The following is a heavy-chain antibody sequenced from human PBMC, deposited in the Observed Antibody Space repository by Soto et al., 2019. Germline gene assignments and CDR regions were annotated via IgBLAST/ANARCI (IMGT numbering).Heavy chain of an antibody. D-gene: IGHD4-17*01. CDR2: IYHSGST. CDR1: GGSISSSNW. Sequence: PSETLSLTCAVSGGSISSSNWWSWVRQPPGKGLEWIGEIYHSGSTNYNPSLKSRVTISVDKSKNQFSLKLSSVTAADTAVYYCARDSPYTVTTRYWFDPWGQGTLVTVSS. J-gene: IGHJ5*02. CDR3: ARDSPYTVTTRYWFDP. V-gene: IGHV4-4*02.